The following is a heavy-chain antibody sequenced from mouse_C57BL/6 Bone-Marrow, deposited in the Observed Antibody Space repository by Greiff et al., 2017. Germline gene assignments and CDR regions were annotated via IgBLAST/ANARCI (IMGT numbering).Heavy chain of an antibody. V-gene: IGHV1-59*01. CDR2: IDPSDSYT. CDR3: ARSPGTSY. D-gene: IGHD3-3*01. CDR1: GYTFTSYW. Sequence: QVQLQQPGAELVRPGTSVKLSCKASGYTFTSYWMHWVKQRPGQGLEWIGVIDPSDSYTNYNQKFKGKATLTVDTSSSTAYMKLSSLTSEDSAVYYCARSPGTSYWGQGTTLTVSS. J-gene: IGHJ2*01.